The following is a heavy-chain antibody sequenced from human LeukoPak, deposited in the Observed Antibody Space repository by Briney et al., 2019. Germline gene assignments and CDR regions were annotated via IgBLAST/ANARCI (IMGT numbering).Heavy chain of an antibody. J-gene: IGHJ4*02. CDR2: INPNSGAT. V-gene: IGHV1-2*02. CDR3: ATTFSSGWYFHY. CDR1: GYTFPDYY. D-gene: IGHD6-19*01. Sequence: ASVKVSCKASGYTFPDYYMHWVRQAPGQGLEWMGWINPNSGATIYAQKFQGRVTMTRDSSVSTAYMEVSRLTSDDTAVYHCATTFSSGWYFHYWGQGTLVTVSS.